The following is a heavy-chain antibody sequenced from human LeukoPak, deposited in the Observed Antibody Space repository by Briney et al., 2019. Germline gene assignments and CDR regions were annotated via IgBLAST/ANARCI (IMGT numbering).Heavy chain of an antibody. CDR1: GYSFSRHW. CDR3: AKHQGMATIFDAYDI. Sequence: GESLKISCKASGYSFSRHWLAWVRQTPGKGLEWMGINYPGDSDTRYNPSFQGQVTISVDKSTSTAYLQLSSLKASDSGMYYCAKHQGMATIFDAYDIWGQGTMVTVST. D-gene: IGHD5-24*01. CDR2: NYPGDSDT. V-gene: IGHV5-51*01. J-gene: IGHJ3*02.